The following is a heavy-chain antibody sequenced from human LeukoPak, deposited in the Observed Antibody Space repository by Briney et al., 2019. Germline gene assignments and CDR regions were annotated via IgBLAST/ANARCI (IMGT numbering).Heavy chain of an antibody. D-gene: IGHD5-18*01. CDR1: GFTFDDYA. CDR3: AKDYTTMGRGAGDH. Sequence: PGGSLRLSCAASGFTFDDYAMHWVRQAPGKGLEWVSGISWNSGTIAYADSVKGRFTISRDNAKSSPYLQMSGLRAEDTALYHCAKDYTTMGRGAGDHWGQGTLVTVSS. CDR2: ISWNSGTI. V-gene: IGHV3-9*01. J-gene: IGHJ4*02.